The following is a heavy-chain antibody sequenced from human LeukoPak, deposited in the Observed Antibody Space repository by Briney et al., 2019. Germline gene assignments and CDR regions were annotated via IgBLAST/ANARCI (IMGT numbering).Heavy chain of an antibody. V-gene: IGHV1-18*01. D-gene: IGHD2-8*01. J-gene: IGHJ5*02. Sequence: ASVKVSCKASGYTFTSYDINWVRQATGQGLEWMGWISAYNGNTNYAQKLQGRVTMTTDTSTSTAYMELRSLRSDDTAVYYCARSIMVYATDWFDPWGQGTLVTVSS. CDR3: ARSIMVYATDWFDP. CDR1: GYTFTSYD. CDR2: ISAYNGNT.